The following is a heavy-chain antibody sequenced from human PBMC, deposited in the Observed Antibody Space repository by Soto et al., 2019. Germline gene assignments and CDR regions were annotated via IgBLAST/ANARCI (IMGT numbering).Heavy chain of an antibody. J-gene: IGHJ4*02. D-gene: IGHD2-2*01. CDR2: IYYSGST. CDR3: ARLLPAAMDYFDY. CDR1: GGSISSSSYY. V-gene: IGHV4-39*01. Sequence: QLQLQESGPGLVKPSETLSLTCTVSGGSISSSSYYWGWIRQPPGKGLEWIGSIYYSGSTYYNPSLKSRVTIAVDTSKNQCSLKLSSVTAADTAVYYCARLLPAAMDYFDYWGQGTLVTVSS.